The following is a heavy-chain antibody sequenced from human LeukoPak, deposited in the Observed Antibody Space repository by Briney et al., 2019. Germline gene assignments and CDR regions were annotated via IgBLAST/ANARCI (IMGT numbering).Heavy chain of an antibody. CDR3: ARGHYFLDV. J-gene: IGHJ6*03. Sequence: ASVKVSCKASGYTFTSYGISWVRQAPGHGLEWMGSIHCNNGGSKSAQKFQGRVTMTRDTSIKTANMELRRLTSDDTAVYFCARGHYFLDVWGRGTTVTVSS. CDR1: GYTFTSYG. CDR2: IHCNNGGS. V-gene: IGHV1-2*02.